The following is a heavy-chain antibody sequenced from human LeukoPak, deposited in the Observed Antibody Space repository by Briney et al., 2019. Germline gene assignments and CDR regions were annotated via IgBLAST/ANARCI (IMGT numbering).Heavy chain of an antibody. CDR1: RFTFSSYA. CDR3: ARDGIVGATAFDH. J-gene: IGHJ4*02. V-gene: IGHV3-7*01. D-gene: IGHD1-26*01. CDR2: MKQDGSEK. Sequence: GGSLRLSCAASRFTFSSYAMSWVRQAPGKGLEWVANMKQDGSEKYYVDSVKGRFTISRDNAKNALYLQMNSLRAEDTAVYYCARDGIVGATAFDHWGQGTLVTVSS.